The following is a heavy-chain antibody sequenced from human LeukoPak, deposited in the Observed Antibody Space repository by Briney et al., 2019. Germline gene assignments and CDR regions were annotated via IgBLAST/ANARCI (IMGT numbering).Heavy chain of an antibody. CDR2: IIPIFGTA. CDR3: ARGQTPDCSSTSCYSFRWLNYYYYYMDV. Sequence: SVKVSCKASGGTFSSYAISWVRQAPGQGLEWMGGIIPIFGTANYAQKFQGRVTNTADESTNTAHMELSSLRSEDTAVYFCARGQTPDCSSTSCYSFRWLNYYYYYMDVWGKGTTVTVSS. CDR1: GGTFSSYA. J-gene: IGHJ6*03. D-gene: IGHD2-2*01. V-gene: IGHV1-69*13.